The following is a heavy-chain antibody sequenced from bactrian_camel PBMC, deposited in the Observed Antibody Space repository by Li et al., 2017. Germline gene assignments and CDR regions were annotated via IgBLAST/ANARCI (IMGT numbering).Heavy chain of an antibody. D-gene: IGHD2*01. Sequence: QLVESGGDSVQPGESLRLSCAGSGFTYDAFSTMAWFRQAPGKERVGVARIEAGGFTTYAGPVKGRFTISKDNAKNTLDLQMSSVKPEDTGTYYCAAETGPYNSGCGALEDLPVLSYSGQGTQVTVS. J-gene: IGHJ4*01. V-gene: IGHV3S53*01. CDR1: GFTYDAFST. CDR2: IEAGGFT.